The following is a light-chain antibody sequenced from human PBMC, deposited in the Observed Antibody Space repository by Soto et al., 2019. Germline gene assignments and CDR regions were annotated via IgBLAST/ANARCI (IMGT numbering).Light chain of an antibody. V-gene: IGKV3-11*01. CDR2: DAS. CDR1: QSVSSY. J-gene: IGKJ1*01. CDR3: QQRSNGPLT. Sequence: EIVLTQSPATLSLSPGERATLSCRASQSVSSYLAWYQQKPGQAPRLLIYDASNRATGIPARFSGSGSGTAFTLTISSLEPEDFAVYYCQQRSNGPLTFGQGTKVEIK.